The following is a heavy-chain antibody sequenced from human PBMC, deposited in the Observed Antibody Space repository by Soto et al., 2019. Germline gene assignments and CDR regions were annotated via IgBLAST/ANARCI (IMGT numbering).Heavy chain of an antibody. CDR2: FIPNTGAT. D-gene: IGHD3-9*01. CDR1: ESIFTGYY. Sequence: SVKASLRTSESIFTGYYPTWVRPASGQGLERMGWFIPNTGATRYTQKFQDRGTMTRDSSISTAYMELSGLTSEDTAVYFCAREKDYEIFAVYKKAGCFDYLCHGTLFTDS. J-gene: IGHJ4*01. CDR3: AREKDYEIFAVYKKAGCFDY. V-gene: IGHV1-2*02.